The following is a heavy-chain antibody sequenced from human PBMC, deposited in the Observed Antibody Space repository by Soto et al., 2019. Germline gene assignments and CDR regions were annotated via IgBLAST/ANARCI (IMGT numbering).Heavy chain of an antibody. J-gene: IGHJ4*02. D-gene: IGHD3-22*01. Sequence: QVQLQESGPGLVKPSQTLSLTCTVSGGSISSGDYYWSWIRQPPGKGLEWIGYIYYSGSTYYNPSLKSRVTISVDTSKNQFSLKLSSVTAADTAVYYCARNPYYYDSSGYHFDYWGQGTLVTVSS. V-gene: IGHV4-30-4*01. CDR1: GGSISSGDYY. CDR3: ARNPYYYDSSGYHFDY. CDR2: IYYSGST.